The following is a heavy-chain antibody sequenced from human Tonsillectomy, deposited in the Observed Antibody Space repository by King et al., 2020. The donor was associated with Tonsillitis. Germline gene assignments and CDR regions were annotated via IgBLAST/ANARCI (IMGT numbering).Heavy chain of an antibody. CDR2: ITSNRGTT. D-gene: IGHD4-23*01. CDR1: GFTFSTYT. CDR3: IKDRWGFDY. Sequence: VQLVESGGGLVQPGGSLRLSCSASGFTFSTYTMHWVRQAPGRGLEYVSAITSNRGTTYYADSVKGRFTISRDNSQNTVYLQMSSLRAEDTAVYYCIKDRWGFDYWGQGTLVTVSS. J-gene: IGHJ4*02. V-gene: IGHV3-64D*06.